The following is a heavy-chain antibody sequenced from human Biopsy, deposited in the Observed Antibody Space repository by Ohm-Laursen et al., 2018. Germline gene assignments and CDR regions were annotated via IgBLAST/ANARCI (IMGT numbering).Heavy chain of an antibody. CDR2: ISWNSNNI. D-gene: IGHD6-19*01. CDR3: AKDTFADLRGPSGWYGVDY. J-gene: IGHJ4*02. V-gene: IGHV3-9*01. Sequence: SLRLSCAASGFTFNDYAMHWVRQAPGKGLEWVSGISWNSNNIVYADSVKGRFTIFRDNARNSLYLQIKSLRTEDTAFYYCAKDTFADLRGPSGWYGVDYWGQGTMVTVSS. CDR1: GFTFNDYA.